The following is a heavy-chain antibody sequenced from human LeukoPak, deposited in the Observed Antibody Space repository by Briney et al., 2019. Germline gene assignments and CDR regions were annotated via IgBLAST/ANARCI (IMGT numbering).Heavy chain of an antibody. V-gene: IGHV1-69*05. CDR2: IIPIFGTA. CDR3: ARDVLDDSSGYYSHYYYMDV. Sequence: SAVKVSCKASGGTFSSYAISWVRQAPGQGLEWMGRIIPIFGTANYAQRFQGRVTITTDESTSTAYMELSSLRSEDTAVYYCARDVLDDSSGYYSHYYYMDVWGKGTTVTVSS. CDR1: GGTFSSYA. J-gene: IGHJ6*03. D-gene: IGHD3-22*01.